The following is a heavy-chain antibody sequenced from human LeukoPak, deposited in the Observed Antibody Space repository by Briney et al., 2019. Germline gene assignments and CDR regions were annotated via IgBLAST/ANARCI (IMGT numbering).Heavy chain of an antibody. J-gene: IGHJ4*02. D-gene: IGHD2-15*01. Sequence: GGSLRLSCAASGFTFSDYYMSWIRQAPGKGPEWVSYISGGSSTIYYADSLKGRFTVSRDNAKNSLYLLMNSLRAEDTAVYYCARRGSGRHFDYWGQGTLVTVSS. CDR1: GFTFSDYY. CDR3: ARRGSGRHFDY. V-gene: IGHV3-11*01. CDR2: ISGGSSTI.